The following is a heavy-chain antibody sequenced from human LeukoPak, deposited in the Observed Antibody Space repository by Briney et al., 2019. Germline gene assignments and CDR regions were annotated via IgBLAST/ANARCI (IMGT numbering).Heavy chain of an antibody. Sequence: SETLSLTCTVSGGSISSYYWSWIRQPPGKGLEWIGYIYYSGSTNYNPSLKSRVTISVDTSKNQFSLKLSSVTAADTAVYYCARQFTMIVVPDYWGQGTLVTVSS. D-gene: IGHD3-22*01. J-gene: IGHJ4*02. CDR3: ARQFTMIVVPDY. CDR1: GGSISSYY. V-gene: IGHV4-59*08. CDR2: IYYSGST.